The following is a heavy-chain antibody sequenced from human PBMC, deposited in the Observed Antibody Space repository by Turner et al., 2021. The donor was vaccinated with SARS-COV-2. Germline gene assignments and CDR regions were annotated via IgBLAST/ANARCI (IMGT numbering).Heavy chain of an antibody. Sequence: EVQLVESGGGPGKPGGSLKLPCAASGFTFSSYSMNWVRQAPGKGLEWVSSISSSSSYIYYADSMKGRFTISRDNAKNSLYLQMNSLRAEDTAVYYCARGTYYYDSSTYSGTNWFDPWGQGTLVTVSS. CDR3: ARGTYYYDSSTYSGTNWFDP. V-gene: IGHV3-21*01. J-gene: IGHJ5*02. CDR1: GFTFSSYS. CDR2: ISSSSSYI. D-gene: IGHD3-22*01.